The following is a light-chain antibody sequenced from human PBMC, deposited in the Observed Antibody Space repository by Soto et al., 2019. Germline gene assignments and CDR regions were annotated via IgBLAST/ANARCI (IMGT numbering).Light chain of an antibody. J-gene: IGKJ5*01. CDR1: QSISSY. CDR2: AAS. V-gene: IGKV1-39*01. Sequence: IQMTRSPSTLAASVGNRITITCRASQSISSYLNWYQQKPGKAPKLLIYAASSLQSGVPSRFSGSGSGTDFTLTISSLQPEDFATYYCQQSYSTLSITFGQGTRLEIK. CDR3: QQSYSTLSIT.